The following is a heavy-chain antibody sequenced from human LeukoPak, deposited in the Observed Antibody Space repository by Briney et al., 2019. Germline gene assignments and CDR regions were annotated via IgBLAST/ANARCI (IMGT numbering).Heavy chain of an antibody. CDR2: ISGSGGST. Sequence: GGSLRLSCAASGFTFSSYGMSWVRQAPGKGLEWVSAISGSGGSTYYADSVKGRFTISRDNAKNSLYLQMNSLRAEDTAVYYCTRGKNYYDSSGPTDYWGQGTLVTVSS. J-gene: IGHJ4*02. V-gene: IGHV3-23*01. D-gene: IGHD3-22*01. CDR3: TRGKNYYDSSGPTDY. CDR1: GFTFSSYG.